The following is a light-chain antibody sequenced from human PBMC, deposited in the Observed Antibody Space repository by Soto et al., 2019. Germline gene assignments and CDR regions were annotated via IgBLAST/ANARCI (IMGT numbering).Light chain of an antibody. V-gene: IGKV4-1*01. J-gene: IGKJ2*01. CDR2: WAS. CDR1: QSLLASCNNMNC. Sequence: DIVMTQSPDSLAVSLGERATINCKSSQSLLASCNNMNCLAWYQHKPGQPPKLLILWASTRESGVPDRFSGSGSGTDFTHTISSLQAEDAAVYYCQHFFSPPFPFGQGTKLEIK. CDR3: QHFFSPPFP.